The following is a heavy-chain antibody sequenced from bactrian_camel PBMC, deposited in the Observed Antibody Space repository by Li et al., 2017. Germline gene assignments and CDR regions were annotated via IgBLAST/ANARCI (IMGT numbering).Heavy chain of an antibody. V-gene: IGHV3S55*01. CDR1: GYTYCTYD. CDR2: RGSAGTT. D-gene: IGHD3*01. Sequence: HVQLVESGGGSVQAGGSLRLSCAASGYTYCTYDMDWFRQAPGKEREFVSARGSAGTTIYADSVKGRFTISRDNAKNTLYLQMNSLKPEDTAEYYCATDGGPCGRLLLRTAEFKTWGQGTQVTVS. CDR3: ATDGGPCGRLLLRTAEFKT. J-gene: IGHJ4*01.